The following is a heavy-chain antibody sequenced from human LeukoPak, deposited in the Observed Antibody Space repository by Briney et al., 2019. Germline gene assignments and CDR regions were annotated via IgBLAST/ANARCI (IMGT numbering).Heavy chain of an antibody. CDR1: GGSISSYY. D-gene: IGHD3-3*01. V-gene: IGHV4-59*01. CDR3: ARQSDYDPYYYGMDV. CDR2: IYYSGST. J-gene: IGHJ6*02. Sequence: SETLSLTCTVSGGSISSYYWSWIRQPPGKGLEWIGYIYYSGSTNYNPSLKSRVTISVDSSKKQFSLKLSSVTAEDTAVYYWARQSDYDPYYYGMDVWGQGTTVTVSS.